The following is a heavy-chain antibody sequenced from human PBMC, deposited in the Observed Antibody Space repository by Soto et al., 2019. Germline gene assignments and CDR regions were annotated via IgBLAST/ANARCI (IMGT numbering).Heavy chain of an antibody. CDR2: ISSSSSYI. Sequence: PGGSLRLSCAASGFTFSSYSMNWVRQAPGKGLEWVSSISSSSSYIYYADSVKGRFTISRDSAENSLYLQMNSLRAEDTAVYFCARVTGTDRYLDYWGQGTLVTVSS. CDR3: ARVTGTDRYLDY. D-gene: IGHD7-27*01. J-gene: IGHJ4*02. V-gene: IGHV3-21*01. CDR1: GFTFSSYS.